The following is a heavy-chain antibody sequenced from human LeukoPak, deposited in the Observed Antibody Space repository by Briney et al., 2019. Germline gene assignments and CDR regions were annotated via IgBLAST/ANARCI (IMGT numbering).Heavy chain of an antibody. J-gene: IGHJ4*02. CDR1: GGSFSGYY. D-gene: IGHD2-2*01. Sequence: SETLSLTCAVYGGSFSGYYWSWIRQPPGKGLEWIGEINHSGSTNYNPSLKSRVTISVDTSKNQFSLKLSSVTAADTAVYYCARHRGYCSSTSCYGAPPFDYWGQGTLVTVSS. CDR3: ARHRGYCSSTSCYGAPPFDY. CDR2: INHSGST. V-gene: IGHV4-34*01.